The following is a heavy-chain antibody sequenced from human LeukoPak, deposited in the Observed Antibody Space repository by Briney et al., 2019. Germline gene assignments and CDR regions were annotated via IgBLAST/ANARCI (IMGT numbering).Heavy chain of an antibody. CDR1: GYTFSNYG. V-gene: IGHV1-18*01. CDR2: ISAYNGDT. Sequence: GASVTVSCKASGYTFSNYGISWVRQAPGQGLEWMGWISAYNGDTKFAQNFQDRVTMTTDTSTSTAYMELRSLRSDDTAVYYCAREKEAAILYFDHWGQGTLVTVCS. J-gene: IGHJ4*02. CDR3: AREKEAAILYFDH.